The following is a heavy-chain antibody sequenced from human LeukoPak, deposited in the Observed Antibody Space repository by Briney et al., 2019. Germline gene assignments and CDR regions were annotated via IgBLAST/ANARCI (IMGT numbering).Heavy chain of an antibody. J-gene: IGHJ3*01. CDR3: ARDGDSGDFVGAFDV. Sequence: SETLSLTCSVSGASMRTYYWGWVRQTPGKGLEFIGYISDTGSTNCNPSLKSRVTISVDTSKSLFSLRLTSATAADTAVYYCARDGDSGDFVGAFDVWGQGTLVTVSS. CDR2: ISDTGST. V-gene: IGHV4-59*01. CDR1: GASMRTYY. D-gene: IGHD4-17*01.